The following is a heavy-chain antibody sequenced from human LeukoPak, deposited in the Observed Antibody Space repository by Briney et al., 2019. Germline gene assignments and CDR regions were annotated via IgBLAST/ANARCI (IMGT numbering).Heavy chain of an antibody. V-gene: IGHV3-72*01. J-gene: IGHJ6*02. CDR2: TRNKANRDTT. CDR3: ARVIVVGSAVGMDV. D-gene: IGHD2-2*01. Sequence: GGSLRLSCVASGFTLSDHYMDWVRQAPGKGPEWVGRTRNKANRDTTEYAASVGGRFTISRDDSKNSLYLQMSSLKIEDTAVYYCARVIVVGSAVGMDVWGQGTTVTVS. CDR1: GFTLSDHY.